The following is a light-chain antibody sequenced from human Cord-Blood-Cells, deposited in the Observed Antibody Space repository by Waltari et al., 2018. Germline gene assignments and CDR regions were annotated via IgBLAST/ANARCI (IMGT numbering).Light chain of an antibody. Sequence: EIVLTQPPATLPVSPGERATLSCRGSQSVSSNLAWYQQKPGQAPRLLIYGASTRATGIPARFSGSGSGTEFTLTISSLQSEDFAVYYCQQYNNWPPVYTFGQGTKLEIK. CDR2: GAS. V-gene: IGKV3-15*01. CDR1: QSVSSN. J-gene: IGKJ2*01. CDR3: QQYNNWPPVYT.